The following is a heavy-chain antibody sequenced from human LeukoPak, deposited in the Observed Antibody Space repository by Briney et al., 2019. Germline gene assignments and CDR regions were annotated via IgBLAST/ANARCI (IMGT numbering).Heavy chain of an antibody. CDR2: IYHSGST. Sequence: SETLSLTCAVSGGSISSGGYSWSWIRQPPGKGLEWIGYIYHSGSTYYNPSLKSRVTISVDKSKNQFSLKLSSVTAADTAVYYCASIDYGGPFDYWGQGTLVTVSS. D-gene: IGHD4-23*01. CDR1: GGSISSGGYS. CDR3: ASIDYGGPFDY. V-gene: IGHV4-30-2*01. J-gene: IGHJ4*02.